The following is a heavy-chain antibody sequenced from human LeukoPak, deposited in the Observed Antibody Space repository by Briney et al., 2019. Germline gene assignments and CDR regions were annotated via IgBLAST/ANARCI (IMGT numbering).Heavy chain of an antibody. CDR3: AREAGDFWSGNDAFDI. J-gene: IGHJ3*02. V-gene: IGHV3-74*01. D-gene: IGHD3-3*01. CDR2: INSDGSST. Sequence: PGGSLRLSCAASGFTFSSYWMHWVRHAPGKGLVWVSRINSDGSSTSYADSVKGRFTISRDNAKNTLYLQMNSLRAEDTAVYYGAREAGDFWSGNDAFDIWGQGTMVTASS. CDR1: GFTFSSYW.